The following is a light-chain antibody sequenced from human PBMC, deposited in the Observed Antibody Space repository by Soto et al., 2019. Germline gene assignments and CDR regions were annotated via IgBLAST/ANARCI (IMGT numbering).Light chain of an antibody. CDR1: SGHSTYA. CDR2: LNSDGSH. CDR3: QTWGTGIQVI. V-gene: IGLV4-69*01. J-gene: IGLJ2*01. Sequence: QLVLTQSPSASASLGASVKLTCTLSSGHSTYAIAWHQQQPAKGPRYLMKLNSDGSHSKGDGIPARFSGSSSGAERYLTISSLQSEDEADYYCQTWGTGIQVIFGGGTKLTVL.